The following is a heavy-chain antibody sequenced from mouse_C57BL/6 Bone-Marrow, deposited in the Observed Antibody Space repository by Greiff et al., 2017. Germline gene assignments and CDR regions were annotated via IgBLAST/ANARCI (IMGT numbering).Heavy chain of an antibody. Sequence: EVQRVESGAELVRPGASVKLSCTASGFNIKDDYMHWVKQRPEQGLEWIGWIDPENGDTEYASKFQGKATITADTSSNTAYLQLSSLTSEDTAVYYCTTSGFAYWGQGTLVTVSA. CDR1: GFNIKDDY. CDR2: IDPENGDT. V-gene: IGHV14-4*01. J-gene: IGHJ3*01. CDR3: TTSGFAY.